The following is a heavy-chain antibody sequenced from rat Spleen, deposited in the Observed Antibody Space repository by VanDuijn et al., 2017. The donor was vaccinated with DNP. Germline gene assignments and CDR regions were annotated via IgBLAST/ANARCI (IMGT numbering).Heavy chain of an antibody. D-gene: IGHD1-2*01. J-gene: IGHJ4*01. Sequence: QVQMKETGPGLVQTTQTLSVTCTVSGFSLTSYGVHWVRQAPGKGLEWMGIIWGDGSTAYNSALKSRLSISRDTSKSQVFLKMNRLQTEDTAMYFCARYSSSMGGMDAWGQGASVTVSS. CDR3: ARYSSSMGGMDA. CDR1: GFSLTSYG. CDR2: IWGDGST. V-gene: IGHV2-77*01.